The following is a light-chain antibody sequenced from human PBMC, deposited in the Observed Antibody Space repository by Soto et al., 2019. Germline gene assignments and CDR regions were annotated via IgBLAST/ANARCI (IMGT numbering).Light chain of an antibody. CDR1: QSVSNY. CDR3: QQRSNWPPLT. Sequence: EIVLTQSPATLSLSPGERATLSSRASQSVSNYLAWYQQKPGQAPRLLIYDASNRATGIPARFSGSGSGTDFTLTISSLEPEDFAVYYCQQRSNWPPLTFGGGTKVEFK. V-gene: IGKV3-11*01. CDR2: DAS. J-gene: IGKJ4*01.